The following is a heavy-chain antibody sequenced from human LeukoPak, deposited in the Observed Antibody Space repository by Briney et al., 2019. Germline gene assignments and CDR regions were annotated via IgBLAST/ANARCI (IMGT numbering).Heavy chain of an antibody. CDR1: GFTFSSYG. V-gene: IGHV3-33*01. CDR2: IWYDESNK. CDR3: ARDRGGSYYYFDY. D-gene: IGHD1-26*01. Sequence: GGSLRLSCAASGFTFSSYGMHWVRQAPGKGLEWVAVIWYDESNKYYADSVKGRFTISRDNSKNTLYLQMNSLRAEDTAVYYCARDRGGSYYYFDYWGQGTLVTVSS. J-gene: IGHJ4*02.